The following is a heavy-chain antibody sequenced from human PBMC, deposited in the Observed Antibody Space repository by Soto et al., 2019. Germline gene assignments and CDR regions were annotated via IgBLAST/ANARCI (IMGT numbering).Heavy chain of an antibody. CDR1: GFTFSSYA. CDR2: ISYDGSNK. D-gene: IGHD4-4*01. Sequence: QVQLVESGGGVVQPGRSLRLSCAASGFTFSSYAMHWVRQAPGKGLEWVAVISYDGSNKYYADSVKGRFTISRDNSENTLYLQMNSLRAEDTAVYYCARDAVTEGPFDYWGQGTLVTVSS. CDR3: ARDAVTEGPFDY. V-gene: IGHV3-30-3*01. J-gene: IGHJ4*02.